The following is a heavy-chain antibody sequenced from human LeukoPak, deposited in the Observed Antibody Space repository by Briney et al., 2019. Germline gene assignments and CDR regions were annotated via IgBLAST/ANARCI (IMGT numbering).Heavy chain of an antibody. V-gene: IGHV4-34*01. CDR2: INHSGST. CDR1: GGSFSGYY. J-gene: IGHJ4*02. Sequence: SETLSLTCAVYGGSFSGYYWSWIRQPPGKGLEWIGEINHSGSTNYNPSLKSRVTISVDTSKNQFSLKLSSVTAAATAVYYCARGANDFWSGLKNPPYYFDYWGQGTLVTVSS. D-gene: IGHD3-3*01. CDR3: ARGANDFWSGLKNPPYYFDY.